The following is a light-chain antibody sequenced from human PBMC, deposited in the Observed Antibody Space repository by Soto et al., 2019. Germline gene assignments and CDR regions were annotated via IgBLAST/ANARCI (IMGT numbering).Light chain of an antibody. CDR1: SSEVGSYNL. V-gene: IGLV2-23*01. CDR3: CSYAHTSPYF. Sequence: QSALTQPASVSGSLGLSITISCTGTSSEVGSYNLVSWYQLRPGKAPKLIIYAGTRRPSGVSNRFSGSKSGNTASLTISGLQAEDEADYFCCSYAHTSPYFFAAGTKLTVL. J-gene: IGLJ1*01. CDR2: AGT.